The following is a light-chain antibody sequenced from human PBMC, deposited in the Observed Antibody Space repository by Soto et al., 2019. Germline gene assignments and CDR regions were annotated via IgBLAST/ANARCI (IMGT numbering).Light chain of an antibody. CDR1: SSDVGGYNY. CDR3: SSYTSSSTRV. J-gene: IGLJ3*02. V-gene: IGLV2-14*01. Sequence: QSALTQPASVSGSPGQSITISCTGTSSDVGGYNYVSWYQQHPGKAPKLMIYEVSNRPSGVSNRFSGSKSGNTASLTISGRHAEDEADYYCSSYTSSSTRVFGGGTKVTVL. CDR2: EVS.